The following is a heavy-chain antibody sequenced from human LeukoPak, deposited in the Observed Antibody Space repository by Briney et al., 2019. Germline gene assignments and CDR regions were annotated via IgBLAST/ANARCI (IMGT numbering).Heavy chain of an antibody. CDR2: ISGSAHKI. D-gene: IGHD5-18*01. Sequence: GGSLRLSCVASGIAFSNYAVSWVRQAPEKGLDWVSVISGSAHKIRYADSVKGRFTISRDNSENIVYLQMNNLRVEDTAVYYCAGRRTGYSSGYGHWGQGTLVTVSS. CDR3: AGRRTGYSSGYGH. J-gene: IGHJ4*02. CDR1: GIAFSNYA. V-gene: IGHV3-23*01.